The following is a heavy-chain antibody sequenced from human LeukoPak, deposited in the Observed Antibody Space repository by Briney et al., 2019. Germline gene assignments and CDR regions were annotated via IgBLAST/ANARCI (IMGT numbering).Heavy chain of an antibody. J-gene: IGHJ4*02. Sequence: GGSLRLSFAASGFIFSAYGMSWVRQAPGQGLEWVSAIRGSGDTTYYADSAKGRFTISRDNSKNTLYLQMNNLRAGDTAVYYCTRTRGCNSTSCYADYWGQGTLVTVSS. CDR2: IRGSGDTT. CDR1: GFIFSAYG. CDR3: TRTRGCNSTSCYADY. V-gene: IGHV3-23*01. D-gene: IGHD2-2*01.